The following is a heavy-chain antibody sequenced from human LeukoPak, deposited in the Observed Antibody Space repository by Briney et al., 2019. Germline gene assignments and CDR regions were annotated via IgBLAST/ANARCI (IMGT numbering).Heavy chain of an antibody. CDR3: ARGTRYGDYVNYFDY. Sequence: SETLSLTCTVSGGSFSSYYWSWIRQPPGKGLEWSGYIYHSGSTNYNPSLKSRVTISVDTSKNQFSLKLSSVTAADTAVYYCARGTRYGDYVNYFDYWGQGTLVTVSS. CDR1: GGSFSSYY. V-gene: IGHV4-59*01. J-gene: IGHJ4*02. D-gene: IGHD4-17*01. CDR2: IYHSGST.